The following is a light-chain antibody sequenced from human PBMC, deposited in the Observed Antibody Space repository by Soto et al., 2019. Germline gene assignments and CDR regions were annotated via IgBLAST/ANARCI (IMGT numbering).Light chain of an antibody. CDR1: QGISNY. Sequence: DIQMTQSPSSLSASVGDRVTITCRASQGISNYLAWYQQKPGKVPKLLIYAASTLQSGIPSRFSGSGSGTDITLTISSRRVEEGVPYSGHTYTGASRTFGPGEKVDI. V-gene: IGKV1-27*01. CDR2: AAS. CDR3: HTYTGASRT. J-gene: IGKJ3*01.